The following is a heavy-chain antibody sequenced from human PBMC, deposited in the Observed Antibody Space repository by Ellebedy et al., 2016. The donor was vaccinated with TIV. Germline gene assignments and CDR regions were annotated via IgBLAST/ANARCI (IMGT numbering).Heavy chain of an antibody. D-gene: IGHD1-26*01. CDR3: ARLQSSMVGATVPDS. J-gene: IGHJ4*02. CDR1: GYLFTDYW. V-gene: IGHV5-51*01. CDR2: IDPDYSDT. Sequence: GESLKISCAASGYLFTDYWVAWVRQTPGLGLEGMGIIDPDYSDTRYSPSFQGQVTISGDRSSSSTYLQWSSLRASDTAIYYCARLQSSMVGATVPDSWGQGTQVIVSS.